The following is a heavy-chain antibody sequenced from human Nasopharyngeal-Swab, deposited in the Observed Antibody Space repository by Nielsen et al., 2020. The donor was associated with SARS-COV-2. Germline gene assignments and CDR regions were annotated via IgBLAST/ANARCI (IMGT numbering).Heavy chain of an antibody. CDR1: GFTFSSYG. V-gene: IGHV3-30*02. Sequence: GGSLRLSCAASGFTFSSYGMHWVRQAPGKGLEWVAVIWYDGSNKYYADSVKGRFTISRDNSKNTLYLQMNSLRAEDTAVYYCAKDGPDDSSGLCYWGQGTLVTVSS. J-gene: IGHJ4*02. CDR2: IWYDGSNK. D-gene: IGHD3-22*01. CDR3: AKDGPDDSSGLCY.